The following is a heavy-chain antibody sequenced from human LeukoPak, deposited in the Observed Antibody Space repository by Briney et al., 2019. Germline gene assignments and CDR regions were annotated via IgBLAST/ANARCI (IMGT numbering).Heavy chain of an antibody. D-gene: IGHD3-16*01. CDR1: GGSISSYY. Sequence: SETLSLTCTVSGGSISSYYWSWIRQPPGKGLEWIGYIYYSGGTNYNPSLKSRVTISVDTSKNQFSLRLSSVTAADTAVYYCARGGGGRLYYWGQGTVVTVSS. CDR3: ARGGGGRLYY. J-gene: IGHJ4*02. V-gene: IGHV4-59*01. CDR2: IYYSGGT.